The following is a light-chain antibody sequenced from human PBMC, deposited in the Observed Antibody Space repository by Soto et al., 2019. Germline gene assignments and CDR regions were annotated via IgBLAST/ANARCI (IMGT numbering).Light chain of an antibody. CDR1: NSNIGVNA. Sequence: QAVVTQPHSASGTPGQRVTISCSGSNSNIGVNAVIWYQQLPGTAPKLLMYSNNQRPSGVPDRFSGSKSGTSASLAISGLHSEDEADYYCAAWDDSLNDVVFGGGTKLTVL. V-gene: IGLV1-44*01. J-gene: IGLJ2*01. CDR3: AAWDDSLNDVV. CDR2: SNN.